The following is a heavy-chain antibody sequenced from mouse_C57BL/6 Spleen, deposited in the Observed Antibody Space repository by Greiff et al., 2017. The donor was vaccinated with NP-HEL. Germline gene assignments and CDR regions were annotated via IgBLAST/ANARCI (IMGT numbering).Heavy chain of an antibody. CDR1: GYTFTDYY. V-gene: IGHV1-26*01. J-gene: IGHJ2*01. Sequence: EVQLQQSGPELVKPGASVKISCKASGYTFTDYYMNWVKQSHGKSLEWIGDINPNTGGTSYNQKFKGKATLTVDKSSSTAYMELRSLTSEDSAVYYCSRGVITTVVATGYVDYWGQGTTLTVSS. D-gene: IGHD1-1*01. CDR3: SRGVITTVVATGYVDY. CDR2: INPNTGGT.